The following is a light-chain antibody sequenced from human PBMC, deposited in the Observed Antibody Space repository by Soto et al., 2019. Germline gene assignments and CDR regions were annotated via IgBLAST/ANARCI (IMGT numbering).Light chain of an antibody. CDR1: TSDIAGYNY. J-gene: IGLJ1*01. Sequence: QSALAQPASVSGSPGQSMTISCTGTTSDIAGYNYVSWYQQHPGKAPKLLIYEVTSRASGVSHRFSGSKSGNTASLTISGLQAEDEAEYYCNSYTSASFYVFGTGTKVTVL. V-gene: IGLV2-14*01. CDR3: NSYTSASFYV. CDR2: EVT.